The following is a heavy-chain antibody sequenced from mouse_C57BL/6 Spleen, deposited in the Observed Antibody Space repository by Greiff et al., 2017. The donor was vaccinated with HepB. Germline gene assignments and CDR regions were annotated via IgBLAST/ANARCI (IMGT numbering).Heavy chain of an antibody. CDR3: TSPQLTVPLFDY. D-gene: IGHD4-1*01. CDR2: IDPETGGT. CDR1: GYTFTDYE. J-gene: IGHJ2*01. Sequence: QVQLQQSGAELVRPGASVTLSCKASGYTFTDYEMHWVKQTPVHGLEWIGAIDPETGGTAYNQKFKGKAILTADKSSSTAYMELRSLTSEDSAVYYCTSPQLTVPLFDYWGQGTTLTVSS. V-gene: IGHV1-15*01.